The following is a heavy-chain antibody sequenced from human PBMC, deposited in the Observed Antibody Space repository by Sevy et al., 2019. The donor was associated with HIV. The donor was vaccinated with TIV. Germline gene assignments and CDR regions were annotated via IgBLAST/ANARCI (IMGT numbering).Heavy chain of an antibody. D-gene: IGHD5-12*01. CDR2: IYPGESDP. V-gene: IGHV5-51*01. Sequence: GESLKISCEGSGYSFTHYWIAWVRQIPGKGLEWMGIIYPGESDPTYSPSFQGQVTISADKSINIAYLQWSRLKASDTAMYYCARLTGYEPYSYYALDVWGQGTTVTVSS. CDR3: ARLTGYEPYSYYALDV. J-gene: IGHJ6*02. CDR1: GYSFTHYW.